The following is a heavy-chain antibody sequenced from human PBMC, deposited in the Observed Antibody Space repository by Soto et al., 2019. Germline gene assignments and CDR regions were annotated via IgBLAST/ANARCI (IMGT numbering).Heavy chain of an antibody. CDR1: GYSFTNFW. CDR2: IFPGDSEP. J-gene: IGHJ4*02. Sequence: PVASLKISCNVSGYSFTNFWIGWVRQMPGQGLEWMGIIFPGDSEPRYSPSFEGQVTISVDKSIATAYLQWSSLKASDSAMYYCARSYSSAWFGAEFDYWGQGTLVTVSS. D-gene: IGHD6-19*01. CDR3: ARSYSSAWFGAEFDY. V-gene: IGHV5-51*01.